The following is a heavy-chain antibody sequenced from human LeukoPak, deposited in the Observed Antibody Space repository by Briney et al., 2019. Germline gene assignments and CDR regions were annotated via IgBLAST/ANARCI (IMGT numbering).Heavy chain of an antibody. V-gene: IGHV3-23*01. CDR3: AKSHYCSSTSCYPGYFDY. CDR2: ISSSGGST. Sequence: GGSLRLSCAASGFTFSSYAMSWVRQAPGKGLEWVSAISSSGGSTYYADSVKGRFTISRDSSKNTLYLQMNSLRAEDTAVYYCAKSHYCSSTSCYPGYFDYWGQGTLVTVSS. J-gene: IGHJ4*02. D-gene: IGHD2-2*01. CDR1: GFTFSSYA.